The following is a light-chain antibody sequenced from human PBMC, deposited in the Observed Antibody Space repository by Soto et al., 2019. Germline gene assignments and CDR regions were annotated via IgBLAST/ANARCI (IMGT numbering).Light chain of an antibody. CDR2: GAS. Sequence: EIVLTQSPATLSLSPGERATLSCRASQNVANYLDWYQQKPGQAPRLLIYGASTRATGIPARFSGSGSGTEFTLTISSLQSEDFAVYYCQQYNNWPPITFGQGTRRRL. CDR1: QNVANY. V-gene: IGKV3-15*01. J-gene: IGKJ5*01. CDR3: QQYNNWPPIT.